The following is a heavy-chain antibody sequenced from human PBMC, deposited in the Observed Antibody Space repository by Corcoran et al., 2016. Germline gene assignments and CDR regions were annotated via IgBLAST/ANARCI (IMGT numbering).Heavy chain of an antibody. J-gene: IGHJ5*02. D-gene: IGHD6-19*01. CDR1: GFTFSSYW. CDR2: INSDGSST. V-gene: IGHV3-74*01. Sequence: EVQLVESGGGLVQPGGSLRLSCAASGFTFSSYWMHWVRQAPGKGLVWVSRINSDGSSTSYADSVKGRFTISRDNAKNTLYLQMNSLRAEDTAVYYCARDFVLVAGINWFDPWGQGTLVTVSS. CDR3: ARDFVLVAGINWFDP.